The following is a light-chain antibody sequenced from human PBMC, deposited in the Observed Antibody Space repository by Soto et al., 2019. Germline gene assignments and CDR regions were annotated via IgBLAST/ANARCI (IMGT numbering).Light chain of an antibody. CDR3: QQYGSSPPT. J-gene: IGKJ1*01. V-gene: IGKV1-12*01. CDR1: QGISSW. Sequence: DIQMTQSPSSVSASVGDRVTITCRASQGISSWLAWYQQKPGRPPRLLIYGASSRATDIPGRFSGSGSGTDFTLTITRLAPEDFAVYYCQQYGSSPPTFGQGTRVEIK. CDR2: GAS.